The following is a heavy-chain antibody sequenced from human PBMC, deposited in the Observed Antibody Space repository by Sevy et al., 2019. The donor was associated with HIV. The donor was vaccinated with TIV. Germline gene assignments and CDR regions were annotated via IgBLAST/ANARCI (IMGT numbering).Heavy chain of an antibody. V-gene: IGHV3-49*03. CDR1: GFSIRDHA. CDR3: ATDQGRFYGSGTYDDWFDP. D-gene: IGHD3-10*01. J-gene: IGHJ5*02. Sequence: GGSLRLSCSASGFSIRDHAMAWFRQAPGKGLEWVGFIRSQGYGETTEYAASVRGRCTISRDDSKSIAYLQMNSLKTEDTAFYYCATDQGRFYGSGTYDDWFDPWGQGTLVTVSS. CDR2: IRSQGYGETT.